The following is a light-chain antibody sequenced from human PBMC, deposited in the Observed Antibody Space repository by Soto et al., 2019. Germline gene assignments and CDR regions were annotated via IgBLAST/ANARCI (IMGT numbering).Light chain of an antibody. J-gene: IGKJ5*01. CDR2: GAS. Sequence: IVLTQSPVTLPLSPGERATLSCRASQSINSNLAWYQQKPGQAPRLLIYGASTRATGIPAGFSGSGSGTEFTLTISSLQSEDFAVYYCQQYNNWPPITFGQGTRLEIK. CDR1: QSINSN. CDR3: QQYNNWPPIT. V-gene: IGKV3-15*01.